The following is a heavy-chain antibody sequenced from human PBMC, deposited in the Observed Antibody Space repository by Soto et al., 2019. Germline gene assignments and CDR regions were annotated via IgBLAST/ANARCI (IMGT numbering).Heavy chain of an antibody. Sequence: PXRPLRPTGAAPGFTLSSYGLTGFPKAPGKGLECVSAISNTGGSTFYAESVRGRFTISRDNSINTLYLQMTSLRTEDTAVYYCANPRGYGVFDAVDIWGQGTMVTVSS. CDR1: GFTLSSYG. J-gene: IGHJ3*02. CDR3: ANPRGYGVFDAVDI. V-gene: IGHV3-23*01. D-gene: IGHD4-17*01. CDR2: ISNTGGST.